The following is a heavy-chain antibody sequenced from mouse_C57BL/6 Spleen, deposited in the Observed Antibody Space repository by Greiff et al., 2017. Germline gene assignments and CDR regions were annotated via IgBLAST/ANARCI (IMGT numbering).Heavy chain of an antibody. CDR1: GYTFTSYW. V-gene: IGHV1-52*01. D-gene: IGHD1-1*01. Sequence: QVQLQQPGAELVRPGSSVKLSCKASGYTFTSYWMHWVKQRPIQGLEWIGNIDPSDSETHYNQKFKDKATLTVDKSSSTAYMQRSSLTSEDSAVYYCARRGYGSSFAYWGQGTLVTVSA. J-gene: IGHJ3*01. CDR3: ARRGYGSSFAY. CDR2: IDPSDSET.